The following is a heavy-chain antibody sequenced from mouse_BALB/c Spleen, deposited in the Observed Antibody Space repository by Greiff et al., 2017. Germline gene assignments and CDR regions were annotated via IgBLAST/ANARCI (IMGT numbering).Heavy chain of an antibody. V-gene: IGHV1-7*01. CDR3: ARPTTVEDPYYYAMDY. Sequence: VQLQQSGAELAKPGASVKMSCKASGYTFTSYWMHWVKQRPGQGLEWIGYINPSTGYTEYNQKFKDKATLTADKSSSTAYMQLSSLTSEDSAVYYCARPTTVEDPYYYAMDYWGQGTSVTVSS. D-gene: IGHD1-1*01. CDR1: GYTFTSYW. J-gene: IGHJ4*01. CDR2: INPSTGYT.